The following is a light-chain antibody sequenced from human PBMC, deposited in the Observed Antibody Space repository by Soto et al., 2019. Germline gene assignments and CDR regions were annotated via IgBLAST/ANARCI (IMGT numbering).Light chain of an antibody. V-gene: IGLV2-14*01. J-gene: IGLJ1*01. CDR2: DVS. CDR1: SSDIGGYNY. Sequence: QSALTQPASVSGSPGQSITISCTGTSSDIGGYNYVSWYQQHPGKAPKLMIYDVSNRPSGVSNRFSGSKSGNTASLTISGLQAENEAYYYCSSFTSYNTEVFGTGTKVTVL. CDR3: SSFTSYNTEV.